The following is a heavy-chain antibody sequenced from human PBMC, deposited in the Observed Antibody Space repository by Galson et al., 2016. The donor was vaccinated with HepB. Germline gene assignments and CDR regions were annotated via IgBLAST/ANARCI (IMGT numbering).Heavy chain of an antibody. CDR2: ITSGGTT. Sequence: SLRLSCAASGFSFSSYAMSWVRQAPGKGLEWVSGITSGGTTYYADSVKGRFTISRDKSKNILYLQMKSLRDEDTAVYYCSTLNPASPYFDYWGQGTLVTVSS. V-gene: IGHV3-23*01. J-gene: IGHJ4*02. CDR1: GFSFSSYA. CDR3: STLNPASPYFDY.